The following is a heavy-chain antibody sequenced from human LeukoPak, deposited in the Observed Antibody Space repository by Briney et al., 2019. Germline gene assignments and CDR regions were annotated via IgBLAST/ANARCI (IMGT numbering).Heavy chain of an antibody. D-gene: IGHD5-12*01. V-gene: IGHV3-7*01. CDR1: GFTFRSYW. Sequence: GGSLRLSCAASGFTFRSYWMSWVRQAPGKGLEWVANINQGGSVQYYMDSVKGRFTISRDDAKNSLYVQMNSLRDEDTTVYYCARVEYSGWNLEYWGQGTLVTVSS. CDR2: INQGGSVQ. CDR3: ARVEYSGWNLEY. J-gene: IGHJ4*02.